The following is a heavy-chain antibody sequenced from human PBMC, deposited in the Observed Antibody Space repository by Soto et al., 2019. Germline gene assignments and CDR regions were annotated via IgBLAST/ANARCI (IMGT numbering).Heavy chain of an antibody. J-gene: IGHJ4*02. CDR3: ARRSIGWYFDY. CDR2: ISGSGGST. CDR1: GFTFSSYA. V-gene: IGHV3-23*01. D-gene: IGHD6-19*01. Sequence: EVQLLESGGGLVQPGGSLRLSCAASGFTFSSYAMSWVRQAPGKGLEWDAAISGSGGSTYYADSVKGRFTSSRDNSKNALYRQMSSLRAEDTAVYYCARRSIGWYFDYGGQGTLFTVSS.